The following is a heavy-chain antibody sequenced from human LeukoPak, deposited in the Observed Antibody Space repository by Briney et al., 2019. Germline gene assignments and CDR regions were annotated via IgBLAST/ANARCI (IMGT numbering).Heavy chain of an antibody. Sequence: ASVKVSCKPSGYTFTRPGLTRVRQAPGQGLEWMGWISAYNGNTNYAQKLQGRVTMTTDTSTSTAYMELRTLRSDDTAVYYCASPPRLRSAEAYSYLLHVCAQPTTVTVSS. CDR2: ISAYNGNT. CDR3: ASPPRLRSAEAYSYLLHV. J-gene: IGHJ6*02. CDR1: GYTFTRPG. D-gene: IGHD1-14*01. V-gene: IGHV1-18*01.